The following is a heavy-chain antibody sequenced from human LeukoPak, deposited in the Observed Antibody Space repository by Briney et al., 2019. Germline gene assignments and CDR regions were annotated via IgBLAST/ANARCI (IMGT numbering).Heavy chain of an antibody. J-gene: IGHJ6*02. V-gene: IGHV3-30*18. CDR3: AKNRLSLTQDYYYGMDV. Sequence: GGSLRLSCAASGFTFSSYGMHWVRQAPGKGLEWVAVISYDGSNKYYADSVKGRFTISRDNSKNTLYLQMNSLRAEDTAVYYCAKNRLSLTQDYYYGMDVWGQGTTVTVSS. CDR1: GFTFSSYG. CDR2: ISYDGSNK.